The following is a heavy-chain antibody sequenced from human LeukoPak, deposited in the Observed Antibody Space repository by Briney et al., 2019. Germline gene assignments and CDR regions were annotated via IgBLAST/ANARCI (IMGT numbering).Heavy chain of an antibody. CDR3: AREDYVWGSYRSSGSD. Sequence: GGSLRLSCAASGFTVSSNYMSWVRQAPGKGLEWASVIYSGGSTYYADSVKGRFTISRDNSKNTLYLQMNSLRAEDTPVYYCAREDYVWGSYRSSGSDWGQGTLVTVSS. D-gene: IGHD3-16*02. CDR2: IYSGGST. CDR1: GFTVSSNY. V-gene: IGHV3-66*01. J-gene: IGHJ4*02.